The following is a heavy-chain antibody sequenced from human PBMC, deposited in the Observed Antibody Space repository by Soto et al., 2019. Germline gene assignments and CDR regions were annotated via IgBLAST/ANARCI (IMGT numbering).Heavy chain of an antibody. Sequence: EVQLLESGGGLVQPGGSLRLSCAASGFPFSSRAMSWVRQAPGKGLEWVSAISGSGTITYYADSVKGRFTISRDTSKNPLDLQMNSLRADDPAVYYCAEWASYCSGADCRAWGQGTLVTVSS. CDR2: ISGSGTIT. CDR3: AEWASYCSGADCRA. J-gene: IGHJ5*02. D-gene: IGHD2-15*01. V-gene: IGHV3-23*01. CDR1: GFPFSSRA.